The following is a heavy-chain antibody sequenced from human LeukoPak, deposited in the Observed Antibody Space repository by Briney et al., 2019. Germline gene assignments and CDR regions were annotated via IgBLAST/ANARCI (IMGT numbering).Heavy chain of an antibody. Sequence: PGGSLRLSCAASGFTFSSYAMSWVRQAPGKGLEWVSTISGSGGSTFYADSEKGRFTISRDNSRNTLYLQMNSLRAEDTAIYYCAKDDYSYYAMDVWGRGTTVTVSS. CDR3: AKDDYSYYAMDV. V-gene: IGHV3-23*01. CDR2: ISGSGGST. CDR1: GFTFSSYA. J-gene: IGHJ6*02.